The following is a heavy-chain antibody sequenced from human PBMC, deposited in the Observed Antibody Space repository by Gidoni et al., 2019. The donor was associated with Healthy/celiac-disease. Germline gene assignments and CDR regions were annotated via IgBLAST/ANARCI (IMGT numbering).Heavy chain of an antibody. V-gene: IGHV4-34*01. CDR1: GGSFSGYY. CDR3: ARGAWEMAPSDAFDI. D-gene: IGHD1-26*01. Sequence: QVQLQQWGAGLLKPSATLSLTCAVYGGSFSGYYWSWIRQPPGKGLEWIGEINHSGSTNYTPSLKSRVTISVDTSKNQFSLKLSSVTAADTAVYYCARGAWEMAPSDAFDIWGQGTMVTVSS. J-gene: IGHJ3*02. CDR2: INHSGST.